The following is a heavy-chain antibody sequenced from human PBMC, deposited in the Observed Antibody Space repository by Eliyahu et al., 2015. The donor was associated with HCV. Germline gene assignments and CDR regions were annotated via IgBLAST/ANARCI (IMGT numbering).Heavy chain of an antibody. CDR2: IHYSGST. D-gene: IGHD6-19*01. V-gene: IGHV4-59*01. CDR3: ASGGGGIAVAGTGGWFDP. J-gene: IGHJ5*02. CDR1: GGSITXSY. Sequence: QVQLQESGPGLVKPSETLSLTCXVXGGSITXSYWSWIRQPPGKGLEWIGYIHYSGSTNYNPSLKSRVTISLDTSKNQFSLKLTSVTAADTAVYYCASGGGGIAVAGTGGWFDPWGQGTLVTVSS.